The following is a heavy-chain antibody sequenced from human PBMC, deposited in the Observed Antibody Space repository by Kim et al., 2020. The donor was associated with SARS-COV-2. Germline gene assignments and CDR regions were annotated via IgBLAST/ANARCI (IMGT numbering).Heavy chain of an antibody. V-gene: IGHV1-46*01. CDR3: ARDSFGNYYYYGMDV. CDR2: INPSGGST. D-gene: IGHD3-10*01. J-gene: IGHJ6*02. Sequence: ASVKVSCKASGYTFTSYYMHWVRQAPGQGLEWMGIINPSGGSTSYAQKFQGRVTMTRDTSTSTVYMELSSLRSEDTAVYYCARDSFGNYYYYGMDVWGQGTTVTVSS. CDR1: GYTFTSYY.